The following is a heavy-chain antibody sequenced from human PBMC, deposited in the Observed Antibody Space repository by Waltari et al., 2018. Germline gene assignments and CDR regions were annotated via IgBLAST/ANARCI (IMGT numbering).Heavy chain of an antibody. Sequence: EVQLVESGGGLVQPGRSLRLSCAASGFTFDDYAMHWVRQAPGKGLEWVSGISWNSGSIGYADSVKGRFTISRDNAKNSLYLQMNSLRAEDTALYYCAKDLVPRTNYGSGSAGWGQGTMVTVSS. CDR3: AKDLVPRTNYGSGSAG. CDR1: GFTFDDYA. D-gene: IGHD3-10*01. CDR2: ISWNSGSI. V-gene: IGHV3-9*01. J-gene: IGHJ3*01.